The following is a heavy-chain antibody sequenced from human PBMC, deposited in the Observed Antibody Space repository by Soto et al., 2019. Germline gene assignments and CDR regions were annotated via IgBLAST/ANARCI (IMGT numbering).Heavy chain of an antibody. CDR2: INHSGST. CDR1: GGSFSGYY. J-gene: IGHJ4*02. D-gene: IGHD6-13*01. V-gene: IGHV4-34*01. CDR3: ARGSSWQKTIFDY. Sequence: SETLSLTCAVYGGSFSGYYWTWIRQPPGTGLEWIGEINHSGSTNYNPSLKSRVTISVDTSKNQFSLQLNSVTPEDTALYYCARGSSWQKTIFDYWGQGTLVTVSS.